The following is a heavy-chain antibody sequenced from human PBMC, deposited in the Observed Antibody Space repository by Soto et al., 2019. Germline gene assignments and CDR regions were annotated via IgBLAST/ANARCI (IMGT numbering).Heavy chain of an antibody. CDR1: GFTFSSYA. D-gene: IGHD1-26*01. CDR2: ISGSGGST. V-gene: IGHV3-23*01. CDR3: AKAKEWELLQSRGRGYHPFDY. Sequence: GGSLRLSCAASGFTFSSYAMSWVRQAPGKGLEWVSAISGSGGSTYYADSVKGRFTISRDNSKNTLYLQKNSLRAEDTAVYYCAKAKEWELLQSRGRGYHPFDYWGQGTLVTVSS. J-gene: IGHJ4*02.